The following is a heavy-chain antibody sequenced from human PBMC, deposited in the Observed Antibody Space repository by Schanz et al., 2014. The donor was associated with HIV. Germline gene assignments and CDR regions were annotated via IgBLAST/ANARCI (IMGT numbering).Heavy chain of an antibody. V-gene: IGHV3-9*01. J-gene: IGHJ5*02. CDR2: ISWNSGSR. CDR1: GFTFITYG. Sequence: VQLVESGGGVVQPGRSLRLSCAASGFTFITYGMHWVRQVPGKGLEWVSSISWNSGSRGYADSVKGRFTISRDNDNDSLYLQMNSLRVEDTALYYCVKDSGTLVSGARWFDPWGQGTQVTVSS. D-gene: IGHD6-19*01. CDR3: VKDSGTLVSGARWFDP.